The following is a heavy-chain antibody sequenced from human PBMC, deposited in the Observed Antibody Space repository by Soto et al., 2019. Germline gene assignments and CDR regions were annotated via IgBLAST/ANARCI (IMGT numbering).Heavy chain of an antibody. J-gene: IGHJ6*02. CDR3: AKDDRSITIFGVVMGGVDV. D-gene: IGHD3-3*01. CDR2: ISGSGGST. V-gene: IGHV3-23*01. CDR1: GFTFSSYA. Sequence: PGGSLRLSCAASGFTFSSYAMSWVRQAPGKGLKWVSAISGSGGSTYYADSVKGRFTIPRDNSKNTLYLQMNSLRAEDTAVYYCAKDDRSITIFGVVMGGVDVWGQGTTVTVSS.